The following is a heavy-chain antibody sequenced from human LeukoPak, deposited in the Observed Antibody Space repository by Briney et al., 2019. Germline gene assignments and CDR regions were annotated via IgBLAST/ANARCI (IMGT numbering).Heavy chain of an antibody. J-gene: IGHJ5*02. CDR1: GYTFTSYG. CDR2: ISAYNGNT. CDR3: AGPAQAA. V-gene: IGHV1-18*01. D-gene: IGHD2-2*01. Sequence: ASVKVSCKASGYTFTSYGISWVRQAPGQGLEWMGWISAYNGNTNYAQKLQGRVTMTRNTSISTAYMELSSLRSEDTAVYYCAGPAQAAWGQGTLVTVSS.